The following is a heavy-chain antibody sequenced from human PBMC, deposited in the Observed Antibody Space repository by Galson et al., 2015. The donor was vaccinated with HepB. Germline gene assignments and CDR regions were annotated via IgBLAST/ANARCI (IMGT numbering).Heavy chain of an antibody. CDR2: INPDGSEE. Sequence: SLRLSCAGSEFTFSSYWMNWVRQAPGKGLEWVAHINPDGSEEYYAASLKGRFTIARDNAKNSLYLQMDSLRAEDTAVYYCARRISLVRGIITRPDYYYGMDFWGQGTTVTVAS. D-gene: IGHD3-10*01. CDR3: ARRISLVRGIITRPDYYYGMDF. J-gene: IGHJ6*02. V-gene: IGHV3-7*03. CDR1: EFTFSSYW.